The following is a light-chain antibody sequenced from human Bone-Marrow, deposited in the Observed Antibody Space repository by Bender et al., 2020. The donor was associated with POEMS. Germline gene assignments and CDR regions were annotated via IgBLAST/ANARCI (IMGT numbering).Light chain of an antibody. Sequence: SYVLTQPPSVSVAPGETATITCGGNNIGTYSVHWYQQKPGQSPVLLIYQDTKRPSGIPERFSGSNSGNTATLTISGTQAMDEAEYYCQAWDSGIVVFGGGTKLTVL. CDR2: QDT. J-gene: IGLJ2*01. CDR3: QAWDSGIVV. CDR1: NIGTYS. V-gene: IGLV3-21*01.